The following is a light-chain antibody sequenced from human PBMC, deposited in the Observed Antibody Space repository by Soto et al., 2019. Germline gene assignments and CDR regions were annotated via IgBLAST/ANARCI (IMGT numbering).Light chain of an antibody. CDR2: DNN. CDR3: GTWDSSLSALYV. J-gene: IGLJ1*01. V-gene: IGLV1-51*01. CDR1: SSNIGNNY. Sequence: QSVLTQPPSVSAAPGQKVTISCSGSSSNIGNNYVSWYQQLPGTAPKLLIYDNNKRPSGIPGRFSGSKSGTSATLGITGLQTGDEADYYCGTWDSSLSALYVFGTG.